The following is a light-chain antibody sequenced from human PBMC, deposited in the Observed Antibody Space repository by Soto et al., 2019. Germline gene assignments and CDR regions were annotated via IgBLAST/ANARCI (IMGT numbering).Light chain of an antibody. CDR2: AAS. V-gene: IGKV1-39*01. CDR3: QQSYSNMWT. J-gene: IGKJ1*01. CDR1: QGITNY. Sequence: DIQMTQSPSSLSASVGDRVTITCRASQGITNYLAWYQQKPGSAPNVLINAASTLHSGVPSRFSGSGSGTDFTLTISSLQPEDFATYYCQQSYSNMWTFGQGTKVDIK.